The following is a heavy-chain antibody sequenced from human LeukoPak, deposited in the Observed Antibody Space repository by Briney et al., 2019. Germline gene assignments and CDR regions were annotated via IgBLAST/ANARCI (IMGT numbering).Heavy chain of an antibody. V-gene: IGHV4-30-2*01. CDR2: IYHSGST. Sequence: PSETLSLTCAVSGGSISSGGYYWSWIRQPPGKGLEWIGYIYHSGSTYYNPSLKSRVTISVDRSKNQFSLKLSSVTAADTAVYYCASATGSSSTEVWFDPWGQGTLVTVSS. CDR3: ASATGSSSTEVWFDP. J-gene: IGHJ5*02. CDR1: GGSISSGGYY. D-gene: IGHD6-6*01.